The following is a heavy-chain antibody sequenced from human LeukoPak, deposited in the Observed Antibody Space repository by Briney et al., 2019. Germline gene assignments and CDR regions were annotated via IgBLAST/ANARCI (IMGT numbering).Heavy chain of an antibody. CDR2: ISPYNGNT. J-gene: IGHJ2*01. Sequence: ASVKVSCKASGYTFTCYGINWVRQGPGQGLGWMGWISPYNGNTNYAQKLQGRVTMTTDTSTSTAYMELRSLRSDDTAVYYCARGGGDWYFGLWGRGTLVTVSS. CDR1: GYTFTCYG. V-gene: IGHV1-18*04. D-gene: IGHD3-10*01. CDR3: ARGGGDWYFGL.